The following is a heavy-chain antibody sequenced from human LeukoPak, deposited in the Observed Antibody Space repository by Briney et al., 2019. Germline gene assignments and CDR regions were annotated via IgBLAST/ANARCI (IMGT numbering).Heavy chain of an antibody. CDR1: GFTFSSYW. CDR2: IKQDGSEK. CDR3: AREWGYYDSSGYPHY. V-gene: IGHV3-7*01. J-gene: IGHJ4*02. D-gene: IGHD3-22*01. Sequence: GGALSLSCAATGFTFSSYWMSWVRQAPGQGMEREANIKQDGSEKYYVDSVKGRFTISRDNAKNSLYLQMNSLRAEDTAVYYCAREWGYYDSSGYPHYWGQGTLVTVSS.